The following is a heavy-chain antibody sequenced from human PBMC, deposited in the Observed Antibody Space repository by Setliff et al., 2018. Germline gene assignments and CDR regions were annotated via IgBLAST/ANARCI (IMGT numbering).Heavy chain of an antibody. Sequence: ASVKVSCKASGYTFTNYDINWVRQATGQGLEWMGWINPNSGNTGYAQNFQGRVTMTRNTSISTAYMELSSLRFEDTAVYYCARGPRHNFWSGYYLVAVNYWGQGTLVPSPQ. J-gene: IGHJ4*02. CDR3: ARGPRHNFWSGYYLVAVNY. D-gene: IGHD3-3*01. CDR2: INPNSGNT. V-gene: IGHV1-8*02. CDR1: GYTFTNYD.